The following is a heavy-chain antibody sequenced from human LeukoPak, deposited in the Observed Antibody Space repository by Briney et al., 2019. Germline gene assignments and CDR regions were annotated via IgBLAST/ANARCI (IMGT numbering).Heavy chain of an antibody. D-gene: IGHD3-9*01. Sequence: PGGSLRLSCAASGFTFSSYAMHWVRQAPGKGLEWVAVISYDGSNKYYADSVKGRFTISRDNSKNTLYLQMNSLRAEDTAVYYCARDDGLRYFDWPPVDDAFDIWGQGTMVTVSS. CDR1: GFTFSSYA. CDR2: ISYDGSNK. V-gene: IGHV3-30-3*01. J-gene: IGHJ3*02. CDR3: ARDDGLRYFDWPPVDDAFDI.